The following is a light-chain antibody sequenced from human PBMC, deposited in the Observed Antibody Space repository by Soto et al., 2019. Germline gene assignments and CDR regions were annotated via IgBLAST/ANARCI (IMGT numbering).Light chain of an antibody. CDR1: QSVSSN. CDR2: DAS. CDR3: HHYHNWPMT. V-gene: IGKV3D-15*01. J-gene: IGKJ5*01. Sequence: EILMTQSPSTLSVSPGDRATLSCRASQSVSSNLAWYQQKPGQAPRLLIYDASNRATGIPARFSGSGSGTDFTLTISSLQSEDFAVYYCHHYHNWPMTFGQGTRLEIK.